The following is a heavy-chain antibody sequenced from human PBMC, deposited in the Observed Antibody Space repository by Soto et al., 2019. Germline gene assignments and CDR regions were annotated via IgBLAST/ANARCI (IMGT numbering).Heavy chain of an antibody. J-gene: IGHJ1*01. CDR3: VRGPYFYDSSGLGAEYFQH. Sequence: QVQLVQSGAEVRKPGSSVKVSCKASGGSFRTSAINWVRQAPGQGLEWMGGIIPIYDTTNYAQKFQGRLTITADEPRTTTYMELSSLKSEDTAVYYCVRGPYFYDSSGLGAEYFQHWGQGTLVTVSS. D-gene: IGHD3-22*01. CDR2: IIPIYDTT. V-gene: IGHV1-69*12. CDR1: GGSFRTSA.